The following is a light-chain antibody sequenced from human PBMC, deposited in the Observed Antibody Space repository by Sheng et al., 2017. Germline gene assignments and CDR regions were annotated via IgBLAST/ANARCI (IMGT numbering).Light chain of an antibody. Sequence: EIAMTQSPATLYVSQGETATLSCRASQSVRTSLAWYQQKPGQSPRLLIYDASNRATGIPSRFSGSGSGTDFTLTISSLEPEDFAVYYCQHRSNWPLTFGGGTKVEI. CDR3: QHRSNWPLT. CDR1: QSVRTS. J-gene: IGKJ4*01. V-gene: IGKV3-11*01. CDR2: DAS.